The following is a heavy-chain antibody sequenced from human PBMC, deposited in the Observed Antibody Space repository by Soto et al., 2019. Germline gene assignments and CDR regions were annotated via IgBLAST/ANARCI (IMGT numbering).Heavy chain of an antibody. V-gene: IGHV3-15*07. CDR3: KKAGAIEY. J-gene: IGHJ4*02. Sequence: SVSNAWMNWVRQAPGKGLEWVGRIKSKTDGGTTDYAAPVKGRFTISRDDSKNTLYLKMNSLKTEDTVVYYCKKAGAIEYWGQGSLVTVSS. CDR2: IKSKTDGGTT. CDR1: SVSNAW.